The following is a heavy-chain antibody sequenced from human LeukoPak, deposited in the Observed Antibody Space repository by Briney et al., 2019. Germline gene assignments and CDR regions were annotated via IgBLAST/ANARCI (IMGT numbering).Heavy chain of an antibody. CDR1: GFTFSSYA. CDR3: ARDGSSSPWDY. D-gene: IGHD6-6*01. J-gene: IGHJ4*02. V-gene: IGHV3-23*01. Sequence: GSLRLSCAASGFTFSSYAMSWVRQAPGKGLEGVSVISGSGGSTYYAGSVKGRFTISRDNSKNTVYLQMNSLRAEDSAVYYCARDGSSSPWDYWGQGTLVTVSS. CDR2: ISGSGGST.